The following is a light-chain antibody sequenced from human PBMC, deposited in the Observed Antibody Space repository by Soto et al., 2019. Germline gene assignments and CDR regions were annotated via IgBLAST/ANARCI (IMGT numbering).Light chain of an antibody. J-gene: IGLJ2*01. CDR3: GTWDTKSRV. CDR2: IEGSGNY. CDR1: SGHRDNI. V-gene: IGLV4-60*03. Sequence: QPVLTQSSSASASVGSSIKPTFTLSSGHRDNIIAWHQHQPGEAPRYVMKIEGSGNYKKGSGVPDRFSGSSSGADRSLTISNLQSGDEADYYCGTWDTKSRVFGGGTQLTVL.